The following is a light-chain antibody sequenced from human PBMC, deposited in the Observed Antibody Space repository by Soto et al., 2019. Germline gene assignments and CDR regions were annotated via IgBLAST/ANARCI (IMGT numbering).Light chain of an antibody. V-gene: IGLV2-14*01. Sequence: QSVLTQPASGSGSPGQSITISCTGTSSDVGGYNYVSWYQQPPGKAPKLMIYEVSNRPSGVSNRFSGSKSGNTASLTISGLQHEDEADYYCSSYPSIITLYVFGSGTKVTVL. CDR1: SSDVGGYNY. CDR3: SSYPSIITLYV. J-gene: IGLJ1*01. CDR2: EVS.